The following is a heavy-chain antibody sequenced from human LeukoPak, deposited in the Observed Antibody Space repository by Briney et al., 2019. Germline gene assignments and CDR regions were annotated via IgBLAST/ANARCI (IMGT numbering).Heavy chain of an antibody. CDR1: GYTFSTSG. CDR2: ISAYNGNT. CDR3: ARVRGYYDSSGPRDY. Sequence: GASVKVSDKASGYTFSTSGIRWVRQSPGQGLEWMGWISAYNGNTNYAQKLQGRVTMTTDTSTSTAYMELRSLRSDDTAVYYCARVRGYYDSSGPRDYSGQGTLVTVSS. D-gene: IGHD3-22*01. V-gene: IGHV1-18*01. J-gene: IGHJ4*02.